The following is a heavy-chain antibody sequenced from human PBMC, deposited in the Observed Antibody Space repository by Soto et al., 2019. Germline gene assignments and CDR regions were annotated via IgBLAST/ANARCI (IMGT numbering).Heavy chain of an antibody. V-gene: IGHV4-59*01. J-gene: IGHJ4*02. Sequence: PSETLSLTCTVSGGSISSYYWSWIRQPPGKGLEWIGYIYYSGSTNYNSSLKSRVTISVDTSKNQFSLKLSSVTAADTAVYYCARVHSGSFDYWGQGTLVTVSS. D-gene: IGHD1-26*01. CDR3: ARVHSGSFDY. CDR2: IYYSGST. CDR1: GGSISSYY.